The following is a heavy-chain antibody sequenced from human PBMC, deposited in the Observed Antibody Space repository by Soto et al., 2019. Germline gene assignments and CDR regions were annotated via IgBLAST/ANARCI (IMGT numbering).Heavy chain of an antibody. CDR2: IKSQGGGGTR. V-gene: IGHV3-15*01. J-gene: IGHJ6*02. Sequence: PGGSLRLSCAASGFSFRNAWMSWVRQAPGKGLEWVGHIKSQGGGGTRDCAAPVKGRFTISTDDTKNTLFLQMNSLQNEDTAVYFCTADLQAYCDGTTCYAGTYYYDDLDVWGQGTTVTVSS. CDR1: GFSFRNAW. D-gene: IGHD2-21*01. CDR3: TADLQAYCDGTTCYAGTYYYDDLDV.